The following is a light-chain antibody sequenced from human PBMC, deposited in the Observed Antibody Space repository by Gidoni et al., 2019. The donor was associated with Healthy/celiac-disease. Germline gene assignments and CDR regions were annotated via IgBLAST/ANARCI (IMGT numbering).Light chain of an antibody. CDR1: QSVSSSY. V-gene: IGKV3-20*01. CDR2: GAS. CDR3: QQYGSYFT. J-gene: IGKJ3*01. Sequence: EIVLTQTPGTLSLSPGERATLSCRASQSVSSSYLAWYQQKPGQAPRLLISGASSRATGIPDRFSGSGSGTDFTLTISRLAPEDFAVYYCQQYGSYFTFXPXTKVXIK.